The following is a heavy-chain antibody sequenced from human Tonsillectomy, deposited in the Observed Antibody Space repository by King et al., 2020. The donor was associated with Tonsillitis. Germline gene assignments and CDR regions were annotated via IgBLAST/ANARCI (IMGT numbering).Heavy chain of an antibody. CDR1: GGIFSSYF. CDR3: ARVAGGI. V-gene: IGHV1-69*14. D-gene: IGHD1-26*01. J-gene: IGHJ3*01. Sequence: QLVQSGAEVKKPGSSVKVSCKASGGIFSSYFISWVRQAPGQGLEWMGEIIPMFETTNYAQKFQGRVTFTADKSTSTAYMELSSLGSEDTAVYYCARVAGGIWGQGTMVTVSS. CDR2: IIPMFETT.